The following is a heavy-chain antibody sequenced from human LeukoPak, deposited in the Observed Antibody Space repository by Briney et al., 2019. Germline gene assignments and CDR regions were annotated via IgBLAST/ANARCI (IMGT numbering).Heavy chain of an antibody. V-gene: IGHV4-59*01. D-gene: IGHD2/OR15-2a*01. CDR1: GASIISYF. J-gene: IGHJ4*02. CDR3: ARGGENPPPED. Sequence: ASETLSLTCTVSGASIISYFWTWIRQPPGKGLEWIGYGFHTGRTNYSPSLQSRVTISVDTSKNQFSLKLRSVTAADTAVYYCARGGENPPPEDWGQGTLVPVSS. CDR2: GFHTGRT.